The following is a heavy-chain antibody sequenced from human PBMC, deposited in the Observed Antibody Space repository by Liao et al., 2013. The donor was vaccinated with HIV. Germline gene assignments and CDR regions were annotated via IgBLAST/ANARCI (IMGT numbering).Heavy chain of an antibody. CDR3: ARDWGNLLFDY. CDR1: GGSFSGYY. V-gene: IGHV4-34*01. J-gene: IGHJ4*02. Sequence: QVQLQQWGAGLLKPSETLSLTCAVYGGSFSGYYWSWIRQPPGKGLEWIGEINHSGSTNYNPSLKSRVTISVDTSKNQFSLKLRSVTAADTAVYYCARDWGNLLFDYWGQGILVTVSS. CDR2: INHSGST. D-gene: IGHD3-16*01.